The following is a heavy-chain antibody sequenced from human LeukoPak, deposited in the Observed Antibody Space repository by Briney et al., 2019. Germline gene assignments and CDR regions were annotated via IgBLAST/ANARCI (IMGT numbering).Heavy chain of an antibody. CDR3: ASGPYSNWFDP. J-gene: IGHJ5*02. V-gene: IGHV4-30-2*01. CDR2: IYHSGST. Sequence: PSETLSLTCTVSGGSISSGGYYWSWIRQPPGKGLEWIGYIYHSGSTCYNPSLKSRVTISVDRSKNQFSLKLSSVTAADTAVYYCASGPYSNWFDPWGQGTLVTVSS. CDR1: GGSISSGGYY. D-gene: IGHD4-11*01.